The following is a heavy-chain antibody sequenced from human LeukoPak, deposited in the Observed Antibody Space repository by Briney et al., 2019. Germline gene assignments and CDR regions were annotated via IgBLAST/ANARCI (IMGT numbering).Heavy chain of an antibody. Sequence: SQTLSLTCTVSGGSVSSGSYYWSWIRQPPGKGLEWIGYIYYSGSTNYNPSLKSRVTISVDTSKNQFSLKLSSVTAADTAVYYCARGFIHYYDSSGYFDDWGQGTLVTVSS. J-gene: IGHJ4*02. CDR1: GGSVSSGSYY. D-gene: IGHD3-22*01. CDR3: ARGFIHYYDSSGYFDD. V-gene: IGHV4-61*01. CDR2: IYYSGST.